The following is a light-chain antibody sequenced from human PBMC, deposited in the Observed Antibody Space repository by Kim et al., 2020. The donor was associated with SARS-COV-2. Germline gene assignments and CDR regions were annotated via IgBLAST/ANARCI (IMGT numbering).Light chain of an antibody. J-gene: IGLJ3*02. CDR3: CSNAGGSTWV. CDR1: GSALRNDNL. V-gene: IGLV2-23*02. CDR2: EVT. Sequence: GQSIIFSCTGAGSALRNDNLVSWYQHHPGKAPKLIIFEVTKRPSGVSDRFSGSKSGNTASLTVSALQAEDEADYYCCSNAGGSTWVFGGGTQLTVL.